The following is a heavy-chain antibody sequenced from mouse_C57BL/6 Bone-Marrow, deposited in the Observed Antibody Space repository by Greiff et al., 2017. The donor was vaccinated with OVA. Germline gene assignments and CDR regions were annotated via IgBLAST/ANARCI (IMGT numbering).Heavy chain of an antibody. CDR3: ARVLGRFAY. CDR1: GFTFSSYA. V-gene: IGHV5-4*03. D-gene: IGHD4-1*01. Sequence: EVKLVESGGGLVKPGGSLKLSCAASGFTFSSYAMSWVRQTPEKRLEWVATISDGGSYTYYPDNVKGRFTISRDNAKNNLYLQMSHLKSEDTAMYYCARVLGRFAYWGQGTLVTVSA. J-gene: IGHJ3*01. CDR2: ISDGGSYT.